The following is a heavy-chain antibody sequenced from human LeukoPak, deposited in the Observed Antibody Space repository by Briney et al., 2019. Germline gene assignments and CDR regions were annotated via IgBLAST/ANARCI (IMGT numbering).Heavy chain of an antibody. Sequence: ASVKDSCKASGYTFTGYYMHWVRQAPGQGLEWMGWINPNSGGTNYAQKFQGRVTMTRDTSISTAYMELRSLRSDDTAVYYCARDDNYGSGQPDDWGQGTLVTVSS. V-gene: IGHV1-2*02. J-gene: IGHJ4*02. D-gene: IGHD3-10*01. CDR2: INPNSGGT. CDR3: ARDDNYGSGQPDD. CDR1: GYTFTGYY.